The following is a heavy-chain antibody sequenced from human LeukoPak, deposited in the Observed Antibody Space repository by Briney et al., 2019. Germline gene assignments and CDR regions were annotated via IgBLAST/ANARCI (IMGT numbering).Heavy chain of an antibody. CDR2: INPNSGGT. V-gene: IGHV1-2*02. CDR3: ARWTTVTTFSNWYFDL. CDR1: GYTFTGYY. Sequence: GASVKVSCKASGYTFTGYYMHWVRQAPGQGLEWMGWINPNSGGTNYAQKFQGRVTMTRDTSISTAYMELNRLRSDDTAVYYCARWTTVTTFSNWYFDLWGRGTLVTVSS. J-gene: IGHJ2*01. D-gene: IGHD4-17*01.